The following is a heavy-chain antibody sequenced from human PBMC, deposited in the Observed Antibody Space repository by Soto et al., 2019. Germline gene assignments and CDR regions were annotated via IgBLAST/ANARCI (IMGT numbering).Heavy chain of an antibody. CDR1: GGSISSGGYY. J-gene: IGHJ6*02. CDR2: IYYSGST. D-gene: IGHD2-2*01. Sequence: QVQLQESGPGLVKPSQTLSLTCTVSGGSISSGGYYWSWIRQHPGKGLEWIGYIYYSGSTYYNPSLKSRVTISVDTSKSQFSLKLSSVTAADMAVYYCARDHRVVVPAAMGYYYGMDVWGQGTTVTVSS. V-gene: IGHV4-31*03. CDR3: ARDHRVVVPAAMGYYYGMDV.